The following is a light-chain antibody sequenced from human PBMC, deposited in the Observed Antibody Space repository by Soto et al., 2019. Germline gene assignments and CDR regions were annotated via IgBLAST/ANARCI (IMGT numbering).Light chain of an antibody. CDR2: DVS. CDR3: QQSYISPQT. CDR1: QSISTY. J-gene: IGKJ1*01. V-gene: IGKV1-39*01. Sequence: DIQMTQSPSSLSASVGDRVTITCRASQSISTYLNWYQQKSGNAPKLLIYDVSTLQTGVPSRFSGSGSGTDFNLNISSLPPEDFATYYCQQSYISPQTFGQGNKVEIK.